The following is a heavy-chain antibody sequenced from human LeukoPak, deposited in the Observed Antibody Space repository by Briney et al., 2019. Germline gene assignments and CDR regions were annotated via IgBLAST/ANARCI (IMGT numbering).Heavy chain of an antibody. D-gene: IGHD2-8*01. Sequence: GGSLRFSCATSGFPFSDFSMSWVRQALGKGLEWISTTNSGGTSTYYAESVKGRFTISRDNSKNTLYLQMSSLRVEDTAVYYCAKQSYARSLGEGGPGTLVSVSS. CDR3: AKQSYARSLGE. J-gene: IGHJ4*02. CDR1: GFPFSDFS. CDR2: TNSGGTST. V-gene: IGHV3-23*01.